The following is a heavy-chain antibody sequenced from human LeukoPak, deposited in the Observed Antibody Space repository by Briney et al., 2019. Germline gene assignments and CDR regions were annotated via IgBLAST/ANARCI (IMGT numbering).Heavy chain of an antibody. D-gene: IGHD3-10*01. CDR1: GGSFSGYY. Sequence: PSETLSLTCAVYGGSFSGYYWSWIRQPPGKGLEWIGEINHSGSTNYNPSLKSRVTISLDTSKNQFSLKLSSVTAADTAVYYCAITMVRRAPGALPHWGQGTLVTVSS. V-gene: IGHV4-34*01. CDR3: AITMVRRAPGALPH. J-gene: IGHJ1*01. CDR2: INHSGST.